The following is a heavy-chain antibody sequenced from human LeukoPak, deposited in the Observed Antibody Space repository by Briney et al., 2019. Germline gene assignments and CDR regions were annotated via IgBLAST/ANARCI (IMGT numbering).Heavy chain of an antibody. V-gene: IGHV1-69*13. CDR1: GGTFSSYA. CDR2: IIPIFGTA. CDR3: ARAVLGQQLDYYYYYGMDV. D-gene: IGHD6-13*01. Sequence: GASVKVSCKASGGTFSSYAISWVRQAPGQGLEWMGGIIPIFGTANYAQKFQGRATITADESTSTAYMELSSLRSEGTAVYYCARAVLGQQLDYYYYYGMDVWGQGTTVTVSS. J-gene: IGHJ6*02.